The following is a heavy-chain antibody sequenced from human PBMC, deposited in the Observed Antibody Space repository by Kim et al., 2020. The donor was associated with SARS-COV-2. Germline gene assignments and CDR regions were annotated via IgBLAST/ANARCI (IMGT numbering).Heavy chain of an antibody. CDR2: IIPIFGTA. D-gene: IGHD3-22*01. Sequence: ASVKVSCKASGGTFSSYAISWVRQAPGQGLEWMGGIIPIFGTANYAQKFQGRVTITADESTSTAYMELSSLRSEDTAVYYCARWGENSDYYDSSGPDAVDIWGQGTMVTVSS. CDR1: GGTFSSYA. J-gene: IGHJ3*02. CDR3: ARWGENSDYYDSSGPDAVDI. V-gene: IGHV1-69*13.